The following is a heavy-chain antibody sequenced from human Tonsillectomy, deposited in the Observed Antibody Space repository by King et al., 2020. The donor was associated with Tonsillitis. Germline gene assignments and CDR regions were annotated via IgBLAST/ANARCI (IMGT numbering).Heavy chain of an antibody. D-gene: IGHD6-19*01. V-gene: IGHV3-49*04. Sequence: VQLVESGGGLVQPGRSLRLSCTASGFTFGDYAMSWVRQAPGKGLEWVGFIRSKAYGGTTEYAASVKGRFTISRDDSKSIAYLQMNSLKTEDTAVYYCTRETKGGWGDYWGQGTLVTVSS. CDR2: IRSKAYGGTT. CDR1: GFTFGDYA. J-gene: IGHJ4*02. CDR3: TRETKGGWGDY.